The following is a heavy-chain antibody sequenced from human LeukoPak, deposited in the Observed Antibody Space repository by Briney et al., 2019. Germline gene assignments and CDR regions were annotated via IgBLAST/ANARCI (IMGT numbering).Heavy chain of an antibody. CDR2: INHSGST. CDR1: GGSFSGYY. CDR3: ARLSYGDYVGY. V-gene: IGHV4-34*01. J-gene: IGHJ4*02. Sequence: SETLSLTCAVYGGSFSGYYWSWIRQPPGKGLEWIGEINHSGSTNYNPSLKSRVTISVDTSKNQFSLKLSSVTAADTAVYYCARLSYGDYVGYWGQGTLVTVSS. D-gene: IGHD4-17*01.